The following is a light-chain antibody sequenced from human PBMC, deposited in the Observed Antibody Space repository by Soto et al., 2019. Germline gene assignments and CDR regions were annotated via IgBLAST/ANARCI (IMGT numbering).Light chain of an antibody. CDR2: GAS. V-gene: IGKV3D-15*01. J-gene: IGKJ5*01. CDR3: QQYNNWPIT. Sequence: EIVMTQSPATLSVSRGEGATLSCRASQTVGSNLAWYQQKPGQAPRLLIYGASTRASDTPARFSGSGSVTEFALTISSLQSEDFAVYYCQQYNNWPITFGQGTRLEIK. CDR1: QTVGSN.